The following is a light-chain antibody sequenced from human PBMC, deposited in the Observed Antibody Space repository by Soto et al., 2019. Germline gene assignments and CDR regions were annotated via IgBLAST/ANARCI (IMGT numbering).Light chain of an antibody. J-gene: IGLJ2*01. CDR1: VSEVAGYTY. CDR2: DVS. Sequence: QSALTQPASVSGSPGQSITISCTGAVSEVAGYTYVSWYQQHPGKGPKVIIYDVSNRPSGVSNRFSGSKSGTTASLTISGLQAEDAADYYCSSFTSILGLFGGGTKVTVL. CDR3: SSFTSILGL. V-gene: IGLV2-14*03.